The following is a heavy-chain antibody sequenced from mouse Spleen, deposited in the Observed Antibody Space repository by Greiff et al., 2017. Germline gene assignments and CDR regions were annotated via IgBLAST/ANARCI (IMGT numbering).Heavy chain of an antibody. D-gene: IGHD2-4*01. CDR1: GFTFSSYT. J-gene: IGHJ3*01. V-gene: IGHV5-9*04. CDR3: ARGDDSWFAY. Sequence: EVKVVESGGGLVKPGGSLKLSCAASGFTFSSYTMSWVRQTPAKRLEWVATISSGGGNTYYPDSVKGRFTISRDNARNTLYLQMSSLRSEDTAMYYCARGDDSWFAYWGQGTLVTVSA. CDR2: ISSGGGNT.